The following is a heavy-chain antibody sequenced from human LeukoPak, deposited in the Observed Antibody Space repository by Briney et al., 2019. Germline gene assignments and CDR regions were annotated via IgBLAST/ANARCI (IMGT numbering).Heavy chain of an antibody. J-gene: IGHJ4*02. CDR2: LSSSGGAT. D-gene: IGHD6-13*01. V-gene: IGHV3-23*01. CDR1: GFTFSNYA. Sequence: PGGSLRLSCVASGFTFSNYAMSWVRQAPGKGLEWVSILSSSGGATYYADSVKGRFTISRDNSKNTLYLQINSLRAEDTAVYYCARGIAAAGTGLYNWGQGTLLTVSS. CDR3: ARGIAAAGTGLYN.